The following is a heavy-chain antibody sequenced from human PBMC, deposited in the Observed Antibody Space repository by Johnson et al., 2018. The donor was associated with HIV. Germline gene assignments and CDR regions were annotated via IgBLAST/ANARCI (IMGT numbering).Heavy chain of an antibody. CDR2: INWNGGST. D-gene: IGHD7-27*01. V-gene: IGHV3-20*04. CDR3: ARDKANWGPSRDVGAFDI. Sequence: VQLVESGGGVVRPGGSLRLSCAASGFTFDDYGMSWVRQAPGKGLEWVSGINWNGGSTDYTDSVKGRFTISRDNAKNSLYLQMNSLRAEDTAVYYCARDKANWGPSRDVGAFDIWGQGTMVAVSS. CDR1: GFTFDDYG. J-gene: IGHJ3*02.